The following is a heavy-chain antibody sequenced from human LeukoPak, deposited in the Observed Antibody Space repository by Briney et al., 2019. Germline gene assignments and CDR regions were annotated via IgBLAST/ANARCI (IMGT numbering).Heavy chain of an antibody. J-gene: IGHJ4*02. CDR1: GFTFSSYA. Sequence: GGSLRLSCAASGFTFSSYAMHWVRQAPGKGLEWVAVISYDGSNRYYADSVKGRFTISRDNSKNTLYLQMNSLRAEDTAVYYCARDSRLVPHDYWGQGTLVTVSS. D-gene: IGHD2-2*01. CDR2: ISYDGSNR. CDR3: ARDSRLVPHDY. V-gene: IGHV3-30-3*01.